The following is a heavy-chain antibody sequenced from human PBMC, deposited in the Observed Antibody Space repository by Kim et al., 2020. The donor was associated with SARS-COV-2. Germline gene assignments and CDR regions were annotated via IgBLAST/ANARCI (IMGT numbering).Heavy chain of an antibody. CDR2: NHHSGNS. Sequence: SETLSLTCAVYGGSSSSYYWSWIRQTPGKGLEWIGENHHSGNSNYNPSLKSRVTISVDTSKNQFSLKLSSVTAADTAVYYCASRIGWEPDYWGQGTLVTVSS. J-gene: IGHJ4*02. D-gene: IGHD1-26*01. V-gene: IGHV4-34*01. CDR3: ASRIGWEPDY. CDR1: GGSSSSYY.